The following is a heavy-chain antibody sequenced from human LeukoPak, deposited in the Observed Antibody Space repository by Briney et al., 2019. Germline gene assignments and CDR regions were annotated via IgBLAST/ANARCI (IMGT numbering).Heavy chain of an antibody. CDR3: ASLSGSYEAFDY. D-gene: IGHD1-26*01. Sequence: SETLSLTCTVSGGSINSYYWSWIRQPPGKGLEWIGYIYYSGSTNYNPSLKSRVTISVDTSKNQFSLKLSSVTAADTAVYYCASLSGSYEAFDYWGQGTLVTVSS. V-gene: IGHV4-59*01. CDR2: IYYSGST. CDR1: GGSINSYY. J-gene: IGHJ4*02.